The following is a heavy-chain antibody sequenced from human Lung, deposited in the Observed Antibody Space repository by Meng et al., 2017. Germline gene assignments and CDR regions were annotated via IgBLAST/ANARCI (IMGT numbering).Heavy chain of an antibody. Sequence: QVGLVEAGGGVVQPGKSLGVSCEASGFSFRSYGMHWVRQAPGKGLEWVAVIWNDGSNQYYADSVKGRFSISRDNSKNTLFLQMNSLRAEDTAMYFCARDERATQFEYWGQGTLVTVSS. V-gene: IGHV3-33*01. CDR3: ARDERATQFEY. J-gene: IGHJ4*02. CDR1: GFSFRSYG. CDR2: IWNDGSNQ.